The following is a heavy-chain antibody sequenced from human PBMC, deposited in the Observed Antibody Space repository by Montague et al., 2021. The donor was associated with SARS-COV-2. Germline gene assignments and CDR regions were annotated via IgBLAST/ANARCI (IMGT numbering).Heavy chain of an antibody. D-gene: IGHD1-26*01. CDR2: IGTAGDT. CDR3: ARGRIKAKWELISQLGFGIPIDAFDI. J-gene: IGHJ3*02. CDR1: GFTFSSYD. V-gene: IGHV3-13*04. Sequence: SLRLSLSASGFTFSSYDMHWVRQATGKGLEWVSAIGTAGDTYYPGSVKGRFTISRENAKNSLYLQMNSLRAGDTAVYYCARGRIKAKWELISQLGFGIPIDAFDIWGQGTMVTVSS.